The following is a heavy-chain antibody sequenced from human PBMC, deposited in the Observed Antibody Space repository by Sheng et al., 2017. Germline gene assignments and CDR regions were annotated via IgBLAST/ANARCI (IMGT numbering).Heavy chain of an antibody. Sequence: QVQLVQSGGDVKKPGASVKVSCKASGYTFTTYSITWVRQAPGQGLEWMGWISTYNGDTKFAQKFQGRVTMTTDTSTRTVYMELRGLRSDDTAVYYCARDDRERRIVVAMDYYYMDVWDQGP. CDR3: ARDDRERRIVVAMDYYYMDV. V-gene: IGHV1-18*01. CDR2: ISTYNGDT. CDR1: GYTFTTYS. D-gene: IGHD3-22*01. J-gene: IGHJ6*03.